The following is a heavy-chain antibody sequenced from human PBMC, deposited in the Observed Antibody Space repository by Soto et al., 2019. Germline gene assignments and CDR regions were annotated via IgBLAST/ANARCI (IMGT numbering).Heavy chain of an antibody. CDR3: ARGRETAAAGYYFDY. CDR2: INHSGST. J-gene: IGHJ4*02. D-gene: IGHD6-13*01. V-gene: IGHV4-34*01. CDR1: GGSFSGYY. Sequence: SETLSLTCAVYGGSFSGYYWSWIRQPPGKGLEWIGEINHSGSTNYNPSLKSRVTISVDTSKNQFSLKLSSVTAADTAVYYCARGRETAAAGYYFDYWGQGTLVTVSS.